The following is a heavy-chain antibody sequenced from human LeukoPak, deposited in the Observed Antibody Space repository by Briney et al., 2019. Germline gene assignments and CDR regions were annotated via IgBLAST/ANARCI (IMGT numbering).Heavy chain of an antibody. CDR3: AKDNRRHYTSGPNPDSLH. J-gene: IGHJ4*02. Sequence: GGSLRLSCAGSGFIFNNYAMHWVRQPPGKGLEWVSGISWNSGSIDYADSVKGRFTISRDNAKNSLYLQMNSLRVEDTAFYYCAKDNRRHYTSGPNPDSLHWGQGALVTVSS. D-gene: IGHD6-19*01. CDR2: ISWNSGSI. V-gene: IGHV3-9*01. CDR1: GFIFNNYA.